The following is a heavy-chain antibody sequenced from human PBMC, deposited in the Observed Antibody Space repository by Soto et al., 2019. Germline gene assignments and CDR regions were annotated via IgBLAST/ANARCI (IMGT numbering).Heavy chain of an antibody. D-gene: IGHD6-19*01. CDR3: XSGRIVVVGSRAYYGMDV. V-gene: IGHV1-69*01. CDR2: IIPVFGIV. Sequence: QVQLVQSGAEVKKPGSSVRVSCKASGGTPSNSAFSWVRQAPGQGLEWMGGIIPVFGIVKYAQNLEGRVTITADESTNTAYMELSSLRYEDRAVYXXXSGRIVVVGSRAYYGMDVWGQGTTVTVSX. CDR1: GGTPSNSA. J-gene: IGHJ6*02.